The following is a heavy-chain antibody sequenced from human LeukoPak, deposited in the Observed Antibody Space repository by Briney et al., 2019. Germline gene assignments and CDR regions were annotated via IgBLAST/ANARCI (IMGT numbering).Heavy chain of an antibody. Sequence: SSETLSLTCSVSGDSISSGDYYWSWIRQPAGKGLEWIGRISSSGSTNCNPSLKSRVTISVDTSKNQFSLKLSSVTAADTAVYFCARGPYSYDSSGAFDIWGQGTMVTVSS. J-gene: IGHJ3*02. CDR2: ISSSGST. V-gene: IGHV4-61*02. CDR3: ARGPYSYDSSGAFDI. CDR1: GDSISSGDYY. D-gene: IGHD3-22*01.